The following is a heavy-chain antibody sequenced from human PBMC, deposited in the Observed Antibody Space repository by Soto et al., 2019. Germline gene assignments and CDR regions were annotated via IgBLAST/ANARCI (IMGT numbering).Heavy chain of an antibody. D-gene: IGHD3-3*01. CDR2: IYWDDDK. Sequence: QITLKESGPTLVKPTQTLTLTCTFSGFSLSTSGVGVCWLRQPPAKALEWFALIYWDDDKRYSPSLKSRLTITKDTSKTQVVLTMTNMDPADTATYYSAHKPHIRFLEWPYYYYYGMDVWGQGTTVTVSS. CDR1: GFSLSTSGVG. V-gene: IGHV2-5*02. J-gene: IGHJ6*02. CDR3: AHKPHIRFLEWPYYYYYGMDV.